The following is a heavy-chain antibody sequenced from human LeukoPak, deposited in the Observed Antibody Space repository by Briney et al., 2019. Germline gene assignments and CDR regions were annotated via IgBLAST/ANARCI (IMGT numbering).Heavy chain of an antibody. V-gene: IGHV4-4*07. J-gene: IGHJ2*01. Sequence: SETLSLTCTVSGGSISSYYWSWIRQPAGKGLEWIGRIYTSGSTNYNPSLKSRVTISVDTSKNQFSLKLSSVTAADTAVYYCARGPIVVVPAVKYWYFDLRGRGTLVTVSS. CDR1: GGSISSYY. D-gene: IGHD2-2*01. CDR3: ARGPIVVVPAVKYWYFDL. CDR2: IYTSGST.